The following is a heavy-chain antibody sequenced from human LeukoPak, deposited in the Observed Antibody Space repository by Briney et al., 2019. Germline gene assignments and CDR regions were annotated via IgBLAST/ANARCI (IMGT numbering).Heavy chain of an antibody. CDR3: TREVSYGDFHRYFFDY. J-gene: IGHJ4*02. D-gene: IGHD4-17*01. Sequence: ASVKVSCKASGYTFTDSYMDWVRQAPGQGLEWMGWINTNTGNPTYAQGFTGRFVFSLDTSVSTAFLQISSLKAEDTAMYYCTREVSYGDFHRYFFDYWGQGTLVTVSS. CDR2: INTNTGNP. CDR1: GYTFTDSY. V-gene: IGHV7-4-1*02.